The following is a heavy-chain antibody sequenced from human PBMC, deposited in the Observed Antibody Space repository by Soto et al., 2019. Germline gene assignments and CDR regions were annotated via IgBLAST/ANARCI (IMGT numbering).Heavy chain of an antibody. J-gene: IGHJ4*02. CDR1: VGSSGGTS. D-gene: IGHD4-17*01. CDR3: ARMEFTVTTYDY. V-gene: IGHV4-34*01. Sequence: LQLQRWGQGLLKPWETLSFTCAVYVGSSGGTSWGWIRQPPGKGLEWIGEINHSGSTNYNPSLKSRVTISVDTSKNQFSLKLSSVTAADTAVYYCARMEFTVTTYDYWGQGTLVTVSS. CDR2: INHSGST.